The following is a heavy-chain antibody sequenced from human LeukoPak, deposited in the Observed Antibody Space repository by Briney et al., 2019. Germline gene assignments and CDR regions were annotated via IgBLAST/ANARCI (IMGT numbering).Heavy chain of an antibody. J-gene: IGHJ6*02. CDR3: ASAYYGSGSWGMDV. Sequence: GASVKVSCTASGYTFTGYYMHWVRQAPGQGLEWMGWINPNSGGTNYAQKFQGRVTMTRDTSISTAYMELSRLRSDDTAVYYCASAYYGSGSWGMDVWGQGTTVTVSS. CDR2: INPNSGGT. V-gene: IGHV1-2*02. CDR1: GYTFTGYY. D-gene: IGHD3-10*01.